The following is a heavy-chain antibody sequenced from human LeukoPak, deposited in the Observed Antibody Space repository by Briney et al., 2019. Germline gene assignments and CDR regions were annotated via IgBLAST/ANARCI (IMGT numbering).Heavy chain of an antibody. CDR3: ATRRGYYFED. CDR1: GLTFSNYG. D-gene: IGHD3-10*01. CDR2: IRYDGSNK. V-gene: IGHV3-30*02. Sequence: GGSLRLSCAAAGLTFSNYGMHWVRQAPGKGLQWVAYIRYDGSNKYYADSVEGRFTISRDNSKNTLYLQMSNLRAEDTAMYYCATRRGYYFEDWGQGTPVTVSS. J-gene: IGHJ4*02.